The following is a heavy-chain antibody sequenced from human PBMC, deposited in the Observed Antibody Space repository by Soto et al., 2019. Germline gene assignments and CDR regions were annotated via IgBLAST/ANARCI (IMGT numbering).Heavy chain of an antibody. D-gene: IGHD6-13*01. V-gene: IGHV1-69*06. Sequence: SVKVSCKASAGTFSSYAISWVRQAPGQGLEWMGGIIPIFGTANYAQKFQGRVTITADKSTSTAYMELSSLRSEDTAVYYCASLVYSSSWYSIDYWGQGTLVTVSS. CDR3: ASLVYSSSWYSIDY. CDR2: IIPIFGTA. J-gene: IGHJ4*02. CDR1: AGTFSSYA.